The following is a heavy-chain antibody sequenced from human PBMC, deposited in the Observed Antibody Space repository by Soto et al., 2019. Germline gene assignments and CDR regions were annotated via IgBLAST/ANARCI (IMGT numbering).Heavy chain of an antibody. J-gene: IGHJ4*02. CDR3: ARDHPRIAVAGGRGIDD. CDR1: GYTFTSYG. CDR2: ISGYNGNR. Sequence: GASVKVSCKASGYTFTSYGFSWVRQAPGQGLEWMGWISGYNGNRNYAQKLHGRVTLTTDTSTSTAYMELGNLSSDDTAVYYCARDHPRIAVAGGRGIDDWGQGTLVTVSS. D-gene: IGHD6-19*01. V-gene: IGHV1-18*01.